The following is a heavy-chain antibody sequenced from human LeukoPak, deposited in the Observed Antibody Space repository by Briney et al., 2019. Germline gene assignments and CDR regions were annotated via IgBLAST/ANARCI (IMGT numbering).Heavy chain of an antibody. Sequence: SVKVSCKASGGTFSIYAISWVRQAPGQGLEWMGRIIPIFGTANYAQKFQGRVTITTDESTSTAYMELSSLRSEDTAVYYCARAERYSSGWYPHYWGQGTLVTVSS. CDR2: IIPIFGTA. V-gene: IGHV1-69*05. J-gene: IGHJ4*02. CDR1: GGTFSIYA. D-gene: IGHD6-19*01. CDR3: ARAERYSSGWYPHY.